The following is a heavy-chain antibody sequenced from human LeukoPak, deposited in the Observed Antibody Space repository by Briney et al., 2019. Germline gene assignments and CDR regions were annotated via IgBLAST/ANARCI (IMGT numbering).Heavy chain of an antibody. CDR2: IYYSGST. D-gene: IGHD7-27*01. Sequence: PSETLSLTCTVSGGSISSSSYYWGWIRQPPGKGLEWIGSIYYSGSTYYNPSLKSRVTISVDTSKNQFSLKLSSVTAVDTAVYYCARLTGSPWYWGQGTLVTVSS. CDR3: ARLTGSPWY. CDR1: GGSISSSSYY. V-gene: IGHV4-39*07. J-gene: IGHJ4*02.